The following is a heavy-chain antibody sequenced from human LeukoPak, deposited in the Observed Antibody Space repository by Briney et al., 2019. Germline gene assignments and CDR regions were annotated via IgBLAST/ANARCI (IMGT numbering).Heavy chain of an antibody. D-gene: IGHD2-2*02. Sequence: SDTLSLPHAVSGGSFSRYYCSWIRQPPRKAPESPGEINHSGSTNYNPSLKSRVTISVDTSKNQFSLELSSVTAADTAVYYCARGLYCSSTSCYTGNWFDPWGQGTLVTVSS. V-gene: IGHV4-34*01. CDR3: ARGLYCSSTSCYTGNWFDP. J-gene: IGHJ5*02. CDR2: INHSGST. CDR1: GGSFSRYY.